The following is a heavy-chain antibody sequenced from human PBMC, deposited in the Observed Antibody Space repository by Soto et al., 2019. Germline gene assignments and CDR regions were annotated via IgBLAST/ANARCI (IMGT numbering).Heavy chain of an antibody. V-gene: IGHV4-59*01. CDR2: IYYTGST. CDR1: GGSINNYY. J-gene: IGHJ4*02. CDR3: ARDNGAATAALDY. Sequence: PSETLSLTCTVSGGSINNYYWSWIRQSPGKGLEWIAYIYYTGSTTYNPSLKSRVSVSVDMSKSQFPLTLSSVTAADTAVYYCARDNGAATAALDYWGQGTLVTVSS. D-gene: IGHD6-13*01.